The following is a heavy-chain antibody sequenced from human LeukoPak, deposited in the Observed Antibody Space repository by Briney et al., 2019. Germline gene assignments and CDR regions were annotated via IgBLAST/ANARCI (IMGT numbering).Heavy chain of an antibody. Sequence: PSETLSLTCTVSGGSISSDYWSWVRQPAGKGREWVGRIYTSGSTNYNPSLKSRVTMSVDTSKNQFSLKLSSVTAADTAVYYCARVVSYDSSGYYYGPDAFDIWGQGTMVTVSS. J-gene: IGHJ3*02. CDR3: ARVVSYDSSGYYYGPDAFDI. CDR1: GGSISSDY. D-gene: IGHD3-22*01. CDR2: IYTSGST. V-gene: IGHV4-4*07.